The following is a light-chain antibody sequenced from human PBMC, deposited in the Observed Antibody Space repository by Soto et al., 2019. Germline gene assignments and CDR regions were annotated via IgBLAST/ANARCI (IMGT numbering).Light chain of an antibody. V-gene: IGKV3-20*01. J-gene: IGKJ4*01. CDR3: QRYGSSPS. CDR1: QSVSSGY. Sequence: EIVLTQSPGTLSLSPGERATLSCRASQSVSSGYLAWYQQKPGQAPRLLIYGASSRATGIPDRFSGSGSGTDFTLTISRLEPEDCAVYYCQRYGSSPSFGGGTKVEIK. CDR2: GAS.